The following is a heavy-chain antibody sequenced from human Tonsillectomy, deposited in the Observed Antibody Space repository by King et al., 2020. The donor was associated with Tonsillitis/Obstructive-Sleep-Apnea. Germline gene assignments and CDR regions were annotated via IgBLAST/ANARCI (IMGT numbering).Heavy chain of an antibody. CDR3: ARGRGVNVKGFDP. V-gene: IGHV3-64*01. Sequence: VQLVESGGGLVQPGGSLRLSCAASGFTFSSYAMHWVRQAPGKGLEYVSAISSNGGSTYYANSVKGRFTISRDNSKNTLYLQMGSLRAGDMAVYYCARGRGVNVKGFDPWGQGTLVTVSS. CDR2: ISSNGGST. CDR1: GFTFSSYA. J-gene: IGHJ5*02. D-gene: IGHD3-10*01.